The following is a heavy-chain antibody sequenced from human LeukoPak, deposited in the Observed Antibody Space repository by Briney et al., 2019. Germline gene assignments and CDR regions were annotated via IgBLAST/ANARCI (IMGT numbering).Heavy chain of an antibody. V-gene: IGHV1-18*01. D-gene: IGHD6-6*01. CDR1: AYTFTNYD. J-gene: IGHJ6*02. CDR2: ISACSGDT. CDR3: ARDGIAARTSGMDV. Sequence: ASVKVSCKASAYTFTNYDISWVRQAPGQGLEWMGWISACSGDTNYAQKVQGRVTMTTDTSTSTAYMELRSLRSDDTAVYYCARDGIAARTSGMDVWGQGTTVTVSS.